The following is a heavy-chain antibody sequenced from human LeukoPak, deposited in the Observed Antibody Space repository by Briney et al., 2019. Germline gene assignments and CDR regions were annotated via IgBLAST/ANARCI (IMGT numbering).Heavy chain of an antibody. CDR2: IYYSGST. CDR1: GGSISSYY. D-gene: IGHD1-1*01. Sequence: SETLSLTCTVSGGSISSYYWSWIRQPPGKGLEWIGYIYYSGSTNYNPSLKSRVTISVDTSKNQFSLKLSSVTAADTAVYYCARRRTGYYMDVWGKGTTVTVSS. J-gene: IGHJ6*03. CDR3: ARRRTGYYMDV. V-gene: IGHV4-59*01.